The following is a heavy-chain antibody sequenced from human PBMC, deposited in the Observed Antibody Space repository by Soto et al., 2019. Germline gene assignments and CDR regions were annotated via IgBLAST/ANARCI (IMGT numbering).Heavy chain of an antibody. V-gene: IGHV3-23*01. Sequence: EVQLLESGGGLVQPGGSLRLSCAASGFTFSNYGMSWVSQAPGKGLEWVSSISGGNTFDAGSVKGRFTISRDNSKNTLYLQMNSLTAEDTAVYYCAKAPSSDCNSGACSLRSWGQGTLVTVSS. D-gene: IGHD2-21*01. CDR3: AKAPSSDCNSGACSLRS. J-gene: IGHJ5*02. CDR1: GFTFSNYG. CDR2: ISGGNT.